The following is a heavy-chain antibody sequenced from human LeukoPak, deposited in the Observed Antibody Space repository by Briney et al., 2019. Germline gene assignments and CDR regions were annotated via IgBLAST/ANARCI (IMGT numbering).Heavy chain of an antibody. CDR2: IIPNNGGT. V-gene: IGHV1-2*02. CDR3: ARGVLLQGRGAFDI. Sequence: GASVKVSCKASGGTFSSYAISWVRQAPGQGPEWMGWIIPNNGGTNYAQKFQDRVTMTRDTSISTAYMELSSLTDDDTAVYYCARGVLLQGRGAFDIWGQGTMVTVSS. D-gene: IGHD2-21*02. CDR1: GGTFSSYA. J-gene: IGHJ3*02.